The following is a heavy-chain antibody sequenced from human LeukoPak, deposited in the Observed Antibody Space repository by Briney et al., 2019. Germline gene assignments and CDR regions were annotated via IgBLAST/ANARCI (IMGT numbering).Heavy chain of an antibody. Sequence: GGSLRLSCAASGFTFSSYSMNWVRQAPGKGLEWVSYITFSSSIIYYADSVKGRFTISRDNARNLLSLQMNSLRAEDTAVYYCARGDPIYDFWSGGDYWGQGSLVTVSS. J-gene: IGHJ4*02. CDR3: ARGDPIYDFWSGGDY. CDR2: ITFSSSII. D-gene: IGHD3-3*01. V-gene: IGHV3-48*01. CDR1: GFTFSSYS.